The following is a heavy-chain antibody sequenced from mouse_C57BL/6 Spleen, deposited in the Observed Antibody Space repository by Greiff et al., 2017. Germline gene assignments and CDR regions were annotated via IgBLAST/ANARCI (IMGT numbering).Heavy chain of an antibody. D-gene: IGHD2-1*01. Sequence: VKLQESGAELVRPGASVTLSCKASGYTFTDYEMHWVKQTPVHGLEWIGAIDPETGGTAYNQKFKGKAILTADKSSSTAYMELRSLTSEDSAVYYCTGNYVAYWGQGTLVTVSA. CDR1: GYTFTDYE. CDR2: IDPETGGT. J-gene: IGHJ3*01. CDR3: TGNYVAY. V-gene: IGHV1-15*01.